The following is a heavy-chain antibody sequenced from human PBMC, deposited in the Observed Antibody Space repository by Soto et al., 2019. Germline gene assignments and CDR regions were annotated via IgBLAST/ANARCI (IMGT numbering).Heavy chain of an antibody. J-gene: IGHJ6*02. V-gene: IGHV5-10-1*01. CDR2: IDPSDSYT. CDR3: ARHNTPHYCSSTSCYRYYYGMDV. D-gene: IGHD2-2*01. CDR1: GYSFTSYW. Sequence: LGESLKISCKGSGYSFTSYWISWVRQMPGKGLEWMGRIDPSDSYTNYSPSFQGHVTISADKSISTAYLQWSSLKASDTAMYYCARHNTPHYCSSTSCYRYYYGMDVWGQGTTVTVSS.